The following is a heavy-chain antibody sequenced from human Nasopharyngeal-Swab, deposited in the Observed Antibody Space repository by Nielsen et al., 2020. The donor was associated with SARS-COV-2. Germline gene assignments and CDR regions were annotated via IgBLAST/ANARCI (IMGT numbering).Heavy chain of an antibody. J-gene: IGHJ6*03. CDR2: INAGNGNT. CDR3: AREGVGGWNYEVLWFGDFFYYMDV. Sequence: ASVKVSCKASGYTFTSYAMHWERQAPGQRLEWMGWINAGNGNTKYSKKFQGRVTITRDTSASTAYMELSSLRSEDTAVYYCAREGVGGWNYEVLWFGDFFYYMDVWGKGTTVTVSS. D-gene: IGHD3-10*01. V-gene: IGHV1-3*01. CDR1: GYTFTSYA.